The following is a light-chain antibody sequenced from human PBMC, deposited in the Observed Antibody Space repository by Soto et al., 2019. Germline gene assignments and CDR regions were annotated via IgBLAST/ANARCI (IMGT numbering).Light chain of an antibody. V-gene: IGLV2-11*01. CDR1: SSDVGRYNY. CDR2: DVS. J-gene: IGLJ1*01. Sequence: QSALTQPRSVSGSPGQSVTISCTGTSSDVGRYNYVSWYQHHPGKAPKLMIYDVSTRPSGVPDRFSGSKSGTTASLTISGLQSEDEADYYCCSYAGSPYVVGTGTKVPVL. CDR3: CSYAGSPYV.